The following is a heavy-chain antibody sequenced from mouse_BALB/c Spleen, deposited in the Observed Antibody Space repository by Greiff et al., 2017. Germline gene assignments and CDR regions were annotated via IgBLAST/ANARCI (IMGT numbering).Heavy chain of an antibody. V-gene: IGHV5-17*02. J-gene: IGHJ4*01. Sequence: EVMLVESGGGLVQPGGSRKLSCAASGFTFSSFGMHWVRQAPEKGLEWVAYISSGSSTIYYADTVKGRFTISRDNPKNTLFLQMTSLRSEDTAMYYCARGERRERYDGAMDYGGQGTSVTVSS. D-gene: IGHD2-14*01. CDR3: ARGERRERYDGAMDY. CDR1: GFTFSSFG. CDR2: ISSGSSTI.